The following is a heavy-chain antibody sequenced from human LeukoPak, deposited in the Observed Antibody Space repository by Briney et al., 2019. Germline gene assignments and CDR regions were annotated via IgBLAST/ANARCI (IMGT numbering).Heavy chain of an antibody. CDR2: INPKNGGT. V-gene: IGHV1-2*02. J-gene: IGHJ4*02. CDR1: GYTFTNYY. Sequence: GASVKVSCKASGYTFTNYYMYWMRQAPGQGLEWMGWINPKNGGTDYAQKFQGRVTMTRDTSINTAYMELTRLISDDTAVYYCARDFGRIQDHWGQGTLVTVSS. D-gene: IGHD3-10*01. CDR3: ARDFGRIQDH.